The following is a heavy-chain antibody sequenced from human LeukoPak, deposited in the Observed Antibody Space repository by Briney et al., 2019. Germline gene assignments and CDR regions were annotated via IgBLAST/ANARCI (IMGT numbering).Heavy chain of an antibody. J-gene: IGHJ3*02. V-gene: IGHV4-4*02. D-gene: IGHD6-13*01. CDR2: IYHSGSTSWIGRIYQSGST. CDR3: AIRYSSSWYSDAFDI. CDR1: IGSISSSKW. Sequence: SETLSLTCSVSIGSISSSKWWSWVRQSPVKGLEWIGEIYHSGSTSWIGRIYQSGSTSYNPSLKSRVTISVDMSKNQFSLKLSSVTAADTALYYCAIRYSSSWYSDAFDIWGQGTMVTVSS.